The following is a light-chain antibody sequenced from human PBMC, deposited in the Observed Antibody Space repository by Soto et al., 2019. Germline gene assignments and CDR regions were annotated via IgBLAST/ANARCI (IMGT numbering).Light chain of an antibody. CDR2: EVS. J-gene: IGLJ1*01. CDR1: SSDVGSYNR. V-gene: IGLV2-18*02. Sequence: ALTQPPSVSGSPGQSVTISCTGTSSDVGSYNRVSWYQQPPGTAPKLMIYEVSNRPSGVPDRFSGSKSGNTASLTISGLQAEDEADYYCSSYTSSSTFVFGTGTKVTVL. CDR3: SSYTSSSTFV.